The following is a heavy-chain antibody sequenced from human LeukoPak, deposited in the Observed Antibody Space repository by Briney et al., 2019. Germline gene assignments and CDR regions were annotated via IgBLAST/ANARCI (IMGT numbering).Heavy chain of an antibody. CDR3: ARCYGSGSIYDAFDI. V-gene: IGHV1-69*13. J-gene: IGHJ3*02. CDR1: GYAFTSYY. Sequence: SVKVSCKASGYAFTSYYMHWVRQAPGQGLEWMGGIIPIFGTANYAQKFQGRVTITADESTSTAYMELSSLRSEDTAVYYCARCYGSGSIYDAFDIWGQGTMVTVSS. D-gene: IGHD3-10*01. CDR2: IIPIFGTA.